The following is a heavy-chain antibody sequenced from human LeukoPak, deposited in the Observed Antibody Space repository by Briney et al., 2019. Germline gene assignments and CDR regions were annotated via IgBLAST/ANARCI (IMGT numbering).Heavy chain of an antibody. CDR1: GGSFSGYY. V-gene: IGHV4-34*01. D-gene: IGHD6-13*01. CDR3: ARYSSWYMFDP. Sequence: SETLSLTCAVYGGSFSGYYWSWIRQPPGKGLEWIGEINHSGSTNYNPSLKSRVTISVDTSKNQFSLKLSSVTAADTAVYYCARYSSWYMFDPWGQGTLVTVSS. CDR2: INHSGST. J-gene: IGHJ5*02.